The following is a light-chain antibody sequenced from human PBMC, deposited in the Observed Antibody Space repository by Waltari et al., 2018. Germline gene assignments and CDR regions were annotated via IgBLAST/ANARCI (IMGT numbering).Light chain of an antibody. CDR2: EGS. CDR3: CSYASGDTIL. CDR1: SRDVGSYTL. Sequence: QSALTQPASVSGSPGQSIPISCTGTSRDVGSYTLVSWFQHHPGKAPQLMIYEGSKRPSGVSNRFSGSKSGNTASLTISGLQAEDEADYYCCSYASGDTILFGGGTKLTVL. V-gene: IGLV2-23*01. J-gene: IGLJ2*01.